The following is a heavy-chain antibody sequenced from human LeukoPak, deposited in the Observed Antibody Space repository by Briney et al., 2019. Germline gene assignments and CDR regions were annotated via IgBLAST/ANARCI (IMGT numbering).Heavy chain of an antibody. CDR1: GGSISSYY. D-gene: IGHD4-17*01. J-gene: IGHJ2*01. CDR2: IYYSGST. CDR3: ARMGVSTVTTDRYWYFDL. V-gene: IGHV4-59*01. Sequence: SETLSLTCTVSGGSISSYYWSWIRQPPGKGLEWIGYIYYSGSTNYNPSLKSRVTISVDTSKNQFSLKLSSVTAADTAVYYCARMGVSTVTTDRYWYFDLWGRGTLVTVSS.